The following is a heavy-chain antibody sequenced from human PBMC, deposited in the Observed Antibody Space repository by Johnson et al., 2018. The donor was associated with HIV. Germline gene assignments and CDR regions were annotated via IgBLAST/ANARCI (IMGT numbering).Heavy chain of an antibody. CDR3: AKDGVVGAKRRAFDI. Sequence: VQLVESGGDLIQPGGSLRLSCGASGFTVSSNYMTWVRQAPGKGLDWVSVIYSGGSTYYADSVKGRFTFSRDNSKNTLYLQMNSLRAEDTAVYYCAKDGVVGAKRRAFDIWGQGTMVTVSS. CDR2: IYSGGST. D-gene: IGHD1-26*01. V-gene: IGHV3-66*01. CDR1: GFTVSSNY. J-gene: IGHJ3*02.